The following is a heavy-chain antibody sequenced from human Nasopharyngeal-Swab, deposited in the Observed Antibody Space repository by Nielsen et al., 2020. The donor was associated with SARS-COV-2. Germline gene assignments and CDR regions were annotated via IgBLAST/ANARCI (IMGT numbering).Heavy chain of an antibody. D-gene: IGHD3-16*01. CDR2: IYHSGST. CDR3: ASRGTDAYGYGMGV. Sequence: SETLSLTCAVSGGSISSSNWWSWVRQPPGKGLEWIGEIYHSGSTNYNPSLKSRVTISVDKSKNQFSLKLSSVTAADTAVYYCASRGTDAYGYGMGVWGQGTTVTVSS. J-gene: IGHJ6*02. V-gene: IGHV4-4*02. CDR1: GGSISSSNW.